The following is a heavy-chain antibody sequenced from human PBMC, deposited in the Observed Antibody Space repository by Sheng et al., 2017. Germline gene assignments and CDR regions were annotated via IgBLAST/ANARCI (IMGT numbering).Heavy chain of an antibody. CDR1: GYSISSGYY. Sequence: QVQLQESGPGLVKPSETLSLTCAVSGYSISSGYYWGWIRQPPGKGLEWIGSIYHSGSTYYNPSLKSRVTISVDTSKNQFSLKLSSVTAADTAVYYCARDRIGWFGELLLVEYWYFDLWGRGTLVTVSS. CDR3: ARDRIGWFGELLLVEYWYFDL. V-gene: IGHV4-38-2*02. J-gene: IGHJ2*01. CDR2: IYHSGST. D-gene: IGHD3-10*01.